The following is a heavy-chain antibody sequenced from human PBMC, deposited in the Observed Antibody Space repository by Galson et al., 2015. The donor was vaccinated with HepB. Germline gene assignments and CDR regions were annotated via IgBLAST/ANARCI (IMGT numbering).Heavy chain of an antibody. CDR3: ARHDTWQRYCSSTSCYRVGWFDP. CDR2: IYPGDSDT. J-gene: IGHJ5*02. Sequence: QSGAEVKKPGESLKISCKGSGYSFTSYWIGWVRQMPGKGLEWMGIIYPGDSDTRYSPSFQGQVTISADKSISTAYLQWSSLKASDTAMYYCARHDTWQRYCSSTSCYRVGWFDPWGQGTLVTVSS. CDR1: GYSFTSYW. V-gene: IGHV5-51*01. D-gene: IGHD2-2*01.